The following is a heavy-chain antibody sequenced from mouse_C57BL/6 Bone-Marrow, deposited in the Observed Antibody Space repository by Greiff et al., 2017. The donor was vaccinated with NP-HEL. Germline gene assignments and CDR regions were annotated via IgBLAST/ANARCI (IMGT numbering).Heavy chain of an antibody. D-gene: IGHD1-1*01. CDR2: IDPETGGT. J-gene: IGHJ3*01. CDR1: GYTFTDYE. CDR3: TRSHYYGRSYFWFAY. V-gene: IGHV1-15*01. Sequence: QVQLQQSGAELVRPGASVTLSCKASGYTFTDYEMHWVKQTPVHGLEWIGAIDPETGGTAYNQKFTGKAILTADKSSSTAYMELRSLTSEDSGVYYCTRSHYYGRSYFWFAYWGQGTLVTVSA.